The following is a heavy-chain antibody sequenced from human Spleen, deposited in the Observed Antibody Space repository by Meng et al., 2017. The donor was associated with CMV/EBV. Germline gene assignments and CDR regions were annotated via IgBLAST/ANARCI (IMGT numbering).Heavy chain of an antibody. CDR3: ATQKATAGTAT. CDR1: GFTFSTYA. V-gene: IGHV3-23*01. D-gene: IGHD6-13*01. J-gene: IGHJ4*02. CDR2: ISDGGGST. Sequence: SCAASGFTFSTYAINWVRQAPGKGLEWVSSISDGGGSTSYADSVKGRFTISRDNSKNTLYLQMNSLRGEDTAVYYCATQKATAGTATWGQGTLVTVSS.